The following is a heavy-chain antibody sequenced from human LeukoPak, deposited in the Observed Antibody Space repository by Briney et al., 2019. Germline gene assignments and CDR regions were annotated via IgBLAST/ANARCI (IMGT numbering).Heavy chain of an antibody. V-gene: IGHV1-69*13. D-gene: IGHD3-22*01. Sequence: SVKVSCKASGGTFSSYAISWVRQAPGQGLEWMGGIIPIFGTANYAQKFQGRVTITADESTSTAYMELSSLRSEDTAVYYCAEGDYDSSGFALDYWGQGTLVTVSS. CDR1: GGTFSSYA. CDR3: AEGDYDSSGFALDY. CDR2: IIPIFGTA. J-gene: IGHJ4*02.